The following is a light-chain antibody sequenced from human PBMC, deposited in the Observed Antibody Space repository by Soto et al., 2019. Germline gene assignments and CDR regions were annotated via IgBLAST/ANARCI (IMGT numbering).Light chain of an antibody. V-gene: IGKV3-20*01. CDR1: QSVGSGF. Sequence: EIVLTQSPGTLSLSPGERATLSCRASQSVGSGFLAWYQQKPGQAPRLLIYVASSRATGIPDRFSGSGSGTAFTLTISRLEPEDFAVYYCQQYDSSPYTFGQGTKLEIK. CDR2: VAS. J-gene: IGKJ2*01. CDR3: QQYDSSPYT.